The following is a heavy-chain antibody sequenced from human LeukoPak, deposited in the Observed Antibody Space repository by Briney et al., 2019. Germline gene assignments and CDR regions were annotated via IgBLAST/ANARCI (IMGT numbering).Heavy chain of an antibody. CDR3: VRDGEGVAISVNYWFDP. D-gene: IGHD3-10*01. CDR2: MNPNNGNT. CDR1: GFTFTSYD. J-gene: IGHJ5*02. V-gene: IGHV1-8*01. Sequence: ASVKVSCKASGFTFTSYDINWVRQASGQGLEWMGWMNPNNGNTGCAQKFQGRVTMTRDTSISTAYMELRGLRSEDTAVYYCVRDGEGVAISVNYWFDPWGQGTLVTVSS.